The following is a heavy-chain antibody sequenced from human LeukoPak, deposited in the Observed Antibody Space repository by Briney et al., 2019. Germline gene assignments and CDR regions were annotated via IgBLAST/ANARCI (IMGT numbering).Heavy chain of an antibody. D-gene: IGHD3-3*01. CDR2: IYYSGST. Sequence: PSETLSLTCTVSGGSISSSSYYWGWIRQPPGKGLEWIGSIYYSGSTYYNPSLKSRVTISVDTSKNQFSLKLSSVTAADTAVYYCARRRMAALFGVVIGRKRVTPDFDYWGQGTLVTVSS. CDR3: ARRRMAALFGVVIGRKRVTPDFDY. V-gene: IGHV4-39*07. CDR1: GGSISSSSYY. J-gene: IGHJ4*02.